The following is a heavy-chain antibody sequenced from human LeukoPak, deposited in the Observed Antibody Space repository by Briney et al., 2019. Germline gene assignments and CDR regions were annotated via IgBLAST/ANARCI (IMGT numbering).Heavy chain of an antibody. V-gene: IGHV3-9*01. D-gene: IGHD1-26*01. J-gene: IGHJ4*02. CDR2: ISWNSAII. CDR1: GFTFDDYA. Sequence: GRSLRLSCEASGFTFDDYAMHWVRQGPGEGLEWVSAISWNSAIIGYADSVKGRFTISRDNAKNSLYLQMKSLRAEDTAFYYCAKATGSGSSRTIDYWGQGTLVTVSS. CDR3: AKATGSGSSRTIDY.